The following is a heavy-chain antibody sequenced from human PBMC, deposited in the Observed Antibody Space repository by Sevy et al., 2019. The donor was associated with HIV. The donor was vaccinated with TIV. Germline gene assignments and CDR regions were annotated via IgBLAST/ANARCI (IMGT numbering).Heavy chain of an antibody. CDR1: GFPFSSYE. D-gene: IGHD4-17*01. Sequence: GGSLRLSCTASGFPFSSYEMNWVRQAPGKGLEWVSYITNSGSTKYYSDSVKGRFTISRDNAKNSLYLQMNNLRVEDTAVYYCARDLPPSATTVAHFDYWGRRTLVTVSS. CDR2: ITNSGSTK. CDR3: ARDLPPSATTVAHFDY. V-gene: IGHV3-48*03. J-gene: IGHJ4*02.